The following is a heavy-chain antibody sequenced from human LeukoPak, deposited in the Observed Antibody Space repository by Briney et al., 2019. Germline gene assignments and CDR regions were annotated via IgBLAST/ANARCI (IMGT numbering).Heavy chain of an antibody. CDR3: ARDLAGYYGSGSYNWFDP. CDR2: INDGGST. D-gene: IGHD3-10*01. V-gene: IGHV4-34*01. Sequence: SETLSLTCAVYGGSFSKHQWSWIRQPPGKGLEWIGEINDGGSTNYNPSLKSRVTISVDTSKNQFSLKLSSVTAADTAVYYCARDLAGYYGSGSYNWFDPWGQGTLVTVSS. J-gene: IGHJ5*02. CDR1: GGSFSKHQ.